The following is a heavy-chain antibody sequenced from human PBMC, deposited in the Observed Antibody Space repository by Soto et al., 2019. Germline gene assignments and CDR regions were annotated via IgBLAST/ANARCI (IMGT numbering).Heavy chain of an antibody. CDR2: ISGYNGDT. CDR3: SKNWQLPYCYYGMDV. Sequence: QGQLVQSGPEVKKTGASVKVSCKASGYTFTRYGISWVRQAPGKGLEWMGWISGYNGDTNSAQKVQGRVTMTIDASTSTAYMELRSLTSDDTAIYCCSKNWQLPYCYYGMDVWGQGTTVTVA. CDR1: GYTFTRYG. V-gene: IGHV1-18*01. D-gene: IGHD1-1*01. J-gene: IGHJ6*02.